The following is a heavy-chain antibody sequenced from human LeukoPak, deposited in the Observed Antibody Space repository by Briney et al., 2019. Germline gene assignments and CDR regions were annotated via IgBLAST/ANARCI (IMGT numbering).Heavy chain of an antibody. D-gene: IGHD6-13*01. CDR1: GGSFSGYY. Sequence: PSETLSLTCAVYGGSFSGYYWSWIRQPPGKGLEWIGESNQGGSTNYNASLKSRVTISVDTSKNQFSLKLSSVTAADTAVYYCASGIAAAGTMGSDCFDSWGQGTLVTVSA. J-gene: IGHJ4*02. V-gene: IGHV4-34*01. CDR2: SNQGGST. CDR3: ASGIAAAGTMGSDCFDS.